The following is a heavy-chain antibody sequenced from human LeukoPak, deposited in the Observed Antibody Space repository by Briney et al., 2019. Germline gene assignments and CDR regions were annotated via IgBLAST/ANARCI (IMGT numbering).Heavy chain of an antibody. CDR3: ASDWSLFNH. CDR1: GFTFSKYW. J-gene: IGHJ4*02. D-gene: IGHD2-8*02. CDR2: IYSDGSGT. Sequence: GGSLRLSCAASGFTFSKYWMHWVRQAPGKGLVWVSRIYSDGSGTSYADSVKGRFTISRDNAKNTLFLQMNSLRAEDTAVYYCASDWSLFNHWGQGTLVTVSS. V-gene: IGHV3-74*01.